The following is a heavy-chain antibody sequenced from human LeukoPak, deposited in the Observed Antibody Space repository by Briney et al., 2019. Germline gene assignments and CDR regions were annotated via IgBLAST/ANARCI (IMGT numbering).Heavy chain of an antibody. V-gene: IGHV1-69*06. D-gene: IGHD5-12*01. Sequence: SVKVSCKASGGTFSSYAISWVRQAPGQGLEWMGGIIPIFGTANYAQKFQGRVTITADKSTSTAYMELSSLRSEDTAVYYCARERWLRTDNWFDPWGQGTLVTVSS. CDR1: GGTFSSYA. J-gene: IGHJ5*02. CDR2: IIPIFGTA. CDR3: ARERWLRTDNWFDP.